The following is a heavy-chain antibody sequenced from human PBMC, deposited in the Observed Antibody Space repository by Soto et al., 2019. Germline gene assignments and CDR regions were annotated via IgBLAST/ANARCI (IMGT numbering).Heavy chain of an antibody. V-gene: IGHV4-61*01. J-gene: IGHJ4*02. D-gene: IGHD3-10*01. CDR3: ARVNRRITMVRGVIVFDY. CDR2: IYYSGST. Sequence: SETLSLTCTVSGGSVSSGSYYWSWIRQPPGKGLEWIGYIYYSGSTNYNPSLKSRVTISVDTSKNQFSLKLSSVTAADTAVYYCARVNRRITMVRGVIVFDYWGQGTRVTVSS. CDR1: GGSVSSGSYY.